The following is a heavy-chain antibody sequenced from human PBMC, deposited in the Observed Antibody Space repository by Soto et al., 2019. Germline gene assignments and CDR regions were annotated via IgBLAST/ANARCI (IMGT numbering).Heavy chain of an antibody. CDR3: ARVLTIFGVVPDY. CDR1: GFTFSSYE. V-gene: IGHV3-48*03. CDR2: ISSSGSTI. D-gene: IGHD3-3*01. Sequence: EVQLVESGGGLVQPGGSLRLSCAASGFTFSSYEMNWARQAPGKGLEWVSYISSSGSTIYYADSVKGRFTISRDNAKNSLYLQMNSLRAEDTAVYYCARVLTIFGVVPDYWGQGTLVTVSS. J-gene: IGHJ4*02.